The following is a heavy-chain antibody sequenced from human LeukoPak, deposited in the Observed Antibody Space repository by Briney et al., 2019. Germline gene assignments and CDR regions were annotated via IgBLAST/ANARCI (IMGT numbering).Heavy chain of an antibody. Sequence: GGSLRLSCAASGFTFSYYTINWVRQAPGKGLEWVSSISSGSNYIYYADSMKGRFTISRDNAKNSLYLQMNSLRPEDTAVYYCVRVGRGIAAAGFGAFDIWGLGTMVTVSS. CDR2: ISSGSNYI. J-gene: IGHJ3*02. CDR1: GFTFSYYT. V-gene: IGHV3-21*04. D-gene: IGHD6-13*01. CDR3: VRVGRGIAAAGFGAFDI.